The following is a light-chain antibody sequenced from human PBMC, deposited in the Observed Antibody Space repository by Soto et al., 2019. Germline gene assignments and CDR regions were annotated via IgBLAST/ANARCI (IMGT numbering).Light chain of an antibody. J-gene: IGKJ4*01. CDR2: AAS. Sequence: DIQVTQSPPAMSSYLLDIVTITCRASQGIRNDLGWYQQKPGKAPKLLIYAASSWQSGVPPRFSGSGSGTDFTLTISSLQHEDFATYYCQQGNSFPLTFGGGTK. V-gene: IGKV1-12*01. CDR1: QGIRND. CDR3: QQGNSFPLT.